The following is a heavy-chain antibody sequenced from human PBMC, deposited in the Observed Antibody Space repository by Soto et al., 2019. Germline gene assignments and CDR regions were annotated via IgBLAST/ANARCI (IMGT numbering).Heavy chain of an antibody. J-gene: IGHJ5*02. V-gene: IGHV4-4*07. CDR1: GGSISSYY. Sequence: SETLSLTCTVSGGSISSYYWSWIRQPAGKGLEWIGRIYTSGSTNYNPSLKSRVTMSVDTSKNQFSLKLSSVTAADTAVYYCARDFSYCSSTSCSNWFDPWGQGTLVTVS. CDR2: IYTSGST. CDR3: ARDFSYCSSTSCSNWFDP. D-gene: IGHD2-2*01.